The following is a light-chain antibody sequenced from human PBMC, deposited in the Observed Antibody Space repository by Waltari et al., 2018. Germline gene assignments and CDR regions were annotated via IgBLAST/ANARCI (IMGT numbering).Light chain of an antibody. CDR2: EIT. Sequence: QSALTQPASVSGSPGQSITISCTAPRSEVDILHLVSWYQRHPGSNPKLLIYEITKRASGVYNRFAGSKSGNTVSLTISGRQAEDEADYFSCTFAGYGIYVFGTGTRVSIL. CDR3: CTFAGYGIYV. V-gene: IGLV2-23*02. J-gene: IGLJ1*01. CDR1: RSEVDILHL.